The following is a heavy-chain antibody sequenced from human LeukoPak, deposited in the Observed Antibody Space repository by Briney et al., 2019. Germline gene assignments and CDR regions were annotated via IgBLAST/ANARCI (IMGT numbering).Heavy chain of an antibody. Sequence: PGGSLRLSCKASGFTFSSYHMNWVRQAPGKGLEGVSSISSSSVYTHYADSVKGRITISRDNGKNSLYLQMNSLTAEDTALYYCARDALRDDAFDIWGQGTMVTVSS. CDR1: GFTFSSYH. CDR2: ISSSSVYT. V-gene: IGHV3-21*04. J-gene: IGHJ3*02. CDR3: ARDALRDDAFDI.